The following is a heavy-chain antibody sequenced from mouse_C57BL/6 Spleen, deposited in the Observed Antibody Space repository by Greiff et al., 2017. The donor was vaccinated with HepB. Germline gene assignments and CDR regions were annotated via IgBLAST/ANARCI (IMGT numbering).Heavy chain of an antibody. Sequence: VQLQQSGPELVKPGASVKMSCKASGYTFTDYNMHWVKQSQGKGLEWIGNINPNNGGTSYNQKFKGKATLTVNKSSSTAYVELRSLTSEDSAVYYCARNYYGSKAMDYWGQGTSVTVSS. CDR3: ARNYYGSKAMDY. V-gene: IGHV1-22*01. J-gene: IGHJ4*01. CDR2: INPNNGGT. CDR1: GYTFTDYN. D-gene: IGHD1-1*01.